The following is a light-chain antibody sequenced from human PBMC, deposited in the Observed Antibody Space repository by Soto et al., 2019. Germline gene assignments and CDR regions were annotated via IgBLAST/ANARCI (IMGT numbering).Light chain of an antibody. J-gene: IGKJ1*01. CDR2: AAS. V-gene: IGKV3-20*01. Sequence: EIVLTQSPGTLSLSPGDRATLSCRASQSVSNNFLAWYQQKPGQAPRLLINAASSRATAIPDRFSGSGSGTDFTLSISRLEPEDFAVYYCQPYGNSPWTFGQGTNVEV. CDR3: QPYGNSPWT. CDR1: QSVSNNF.